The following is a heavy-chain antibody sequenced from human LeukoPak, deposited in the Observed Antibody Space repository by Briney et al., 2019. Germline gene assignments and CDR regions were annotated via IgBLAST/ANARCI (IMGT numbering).Heavy chain of an antibody. J-gene: IGHJ4*02. CDR1: GGSICSGDFY. D-gene: IGHD3-10*01. CDR2: IYHSGST. Sequence: PSETLSLTCTVSGGSICSGDFYWSWIRQHPGKGPEWIGYIYHSGSTYYNPSLRSRVTLLLDASKNQFSLKLSSVTAADTAVFYCARKEGSGSHYSFDFWGQGILVTVSS. CDR3: ARKEGSGSHYSFDF. V-gene: IGHV4-31*03.